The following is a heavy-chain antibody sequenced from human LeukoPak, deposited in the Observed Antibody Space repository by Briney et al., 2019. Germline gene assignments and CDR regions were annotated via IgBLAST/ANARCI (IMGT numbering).Heavy chain of an antibody. V-gene: IGHV4-34*01. D-gene: IGHD2/OR15-2a*01. CDR1: GGSFSGHY. CDR3: ARHPYYAIAHMDV. J-gene: IGHJ6*03. CDR2: INHRGST. Sequence: SETLSLTCAVYGGSFSGHYWSWIRQPPGKGLEWIGEINHRGSTKYNTSLKSRVTISVDTSKNQFSLKLSSVTAADTAVYYCARHPYYAIAHMDVWGKGTTVTISS.